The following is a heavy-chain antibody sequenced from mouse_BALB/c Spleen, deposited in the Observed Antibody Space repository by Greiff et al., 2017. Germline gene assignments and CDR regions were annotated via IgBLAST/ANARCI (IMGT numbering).Heavy chain of an antibody. CDR3: ARAYYGKGCYFDY. CDR1: GFSFTSYG. CDR2: IWGDGST. V-gene: IGHV2-3*01. Sequence: LQESGPGLVAPSQSLSITCTVSGFSFTSYGVSWVRQPPGKGLEWLGAIWGDGSTNYHAALISRLSISKDNSKSQVFLQLNSLQTDDTATYYCARAYYGKGCYFDYWGEGTTLTVSS. D-gene: IGHD2-10*01. J-gene: IGHJ2*01.